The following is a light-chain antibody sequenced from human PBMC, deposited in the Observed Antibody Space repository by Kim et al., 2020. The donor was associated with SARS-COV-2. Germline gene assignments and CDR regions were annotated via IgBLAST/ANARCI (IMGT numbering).Light chain of an antibody. CDR3: QQRSNWPPYT. CDR2: DAS. J-gene: IGKJ2*01. CDR1: QSVSSY. Sequence: LSPGERATLSCRASQSVSSYLAWYQQKPGQAPRLLIYDASNRATGIPARFSGSGSGTDFTLTISSLEPEDCAVYYCQQRSNWPPYTFGQGTKLEI. V-gene: IGKV3-11*01.